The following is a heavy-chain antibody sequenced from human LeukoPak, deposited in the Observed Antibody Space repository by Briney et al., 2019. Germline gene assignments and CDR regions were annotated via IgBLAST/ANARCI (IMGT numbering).Heavy chain of an antibody. CDR3: ARDVVGAYGTKALDD. CDR2: IIPIIGTA. J-gene: IGHJ4*02. D-gene: IGHD1-26*01. Sequence: SVKVSCKASGGTFSSYLISWVRQAPGQGLEWMGGIIPIIGTADYIQKFQDRVTITADESTTTSYMELRSLRSDDTAVYYCARDVVGAYGTKALDDWGQGTLVTVSA. CDR1: GGTFSSYL. V-gene: IGHV1-69*01.